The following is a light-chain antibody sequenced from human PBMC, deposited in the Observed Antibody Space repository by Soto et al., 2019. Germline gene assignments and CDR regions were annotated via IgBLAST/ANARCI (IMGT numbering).Light chain of an antibody. CDR3: CSYAGSSTWL. Sequence: QSVLTQPASVSGSPGQSITISCTGTSSDIGNYNFVSWYQHHPGKAPKLVLYEGGKRPSGVSNRFSGSKSGNTASLTISGLQAADEADYYCCSYAGSSTWLFGVGTKLTVL. CDR2: EGG. V-gene: IGLV2-23*01. J-gene: IGLJ3*02. CDR1: SSDIGNYNF.